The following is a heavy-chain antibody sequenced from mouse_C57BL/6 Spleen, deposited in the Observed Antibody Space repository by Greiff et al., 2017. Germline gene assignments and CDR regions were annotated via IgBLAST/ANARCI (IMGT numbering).Heavy chain of an antibody. CDR2: IDPNSDGT. CDR1: GYTFTSYW. CDR3: GREKYAMDY. J-gene: IGHJ4*01. V-gene: IGHV1-72*01. Sequence: QVQLQQPGAELVKPAASVKLSCKASGYTFTSYWMHWMRQRPGRGLEWIGRIDPNSDGTNYNEKFKIKATLTVDKPSNTAYMQLSSLTSEDSAVYYCGREKYAMDYWGQGTSVTVSS.